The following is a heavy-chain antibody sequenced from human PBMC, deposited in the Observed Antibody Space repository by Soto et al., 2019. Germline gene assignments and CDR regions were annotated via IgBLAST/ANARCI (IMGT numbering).Heavy chain of an antibody. CDR3: ARGSPPPAHGMDV. Sequence: EVQLVESGGGLVQPGGSLRLSCAASGLTFSSYWMSWVRQAPGKGLEWVANIKQDGSEKYYVDSVKGRFTISRDNAKNSLYLQMNSLRAEDTAVYYCARGSPPPAHGMDVWGQGTTVTVSS. J-gene: IGHJ6*02. D-gene: IGHD2-2*01. CDR2: IKQDGSEK. CDR1: GLTFSSYW. V-gene: IGHV3-7*05.